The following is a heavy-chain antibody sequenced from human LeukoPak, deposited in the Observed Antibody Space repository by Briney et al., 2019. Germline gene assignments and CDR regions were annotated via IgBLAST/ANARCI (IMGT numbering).Heavy chain of an antibody. D-gene: IGHD2-8*01. Sequence: GGSLRLSCAASGFTLGNHGMHWVRQAPGKGLEWVAIIYSDGVNKYCADSMKGRFTISRDTSKNTLFLEMESLRTEDTAVYYCVRHRGSVFKGYMDVWGKGTTVTVSS. CDR2: IYSDGVNK. J-gene: IGHJ6*03. V-gene: IGHV3-33*01. CDR3: VRHRGSVFKGYMDV. CDR1: GFTLGNHG.